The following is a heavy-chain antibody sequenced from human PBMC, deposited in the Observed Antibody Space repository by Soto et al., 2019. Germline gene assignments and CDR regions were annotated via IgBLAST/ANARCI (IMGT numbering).Heavy chain of an antibody. CDR2: INSGSSSI. V-gene: IGHV3-48*01. CDR3: ARVGAMTTVTTFHPESYYYYYYMDV. D-gene: IGHD4-4*01. Sequence: GGSLRLSCAASGFIFSGYSMNWVRQAPGKGLEWISYINSGSSSIYYSDSVKGRFTISRDNSKNTLYLQMNSLRAEDTAVYYCARVGAMTTVTTFHPESYYYYYYMDVWGKGTTVTVSS. CDR1: GFIFSGYS. J-gene: IGHJ6*03.